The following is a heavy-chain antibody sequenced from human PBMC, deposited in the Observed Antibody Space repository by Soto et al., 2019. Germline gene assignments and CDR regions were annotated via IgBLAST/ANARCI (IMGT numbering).Heavy chain of an antibody. J-gene: IGHJ6*02. CDR1: GYSFTSYW. CDR3: ARQGWDTAMVTWDYYYYGMDV. V-gene: IGHV5-10-1*01. Sequence: GEPLKISCKGSGYSFTSYWISWVRQMPGKGLEWMGRIDPSDSYTNYSPSFQGHVTISADKSISTAYLQWSSLKASDTAMYYCARQGWDTAMVTWDYYYYGMDVWGQGTTVTVSS. CDR2: IDPSDSYT. D-gene: IGHD5-18*01.